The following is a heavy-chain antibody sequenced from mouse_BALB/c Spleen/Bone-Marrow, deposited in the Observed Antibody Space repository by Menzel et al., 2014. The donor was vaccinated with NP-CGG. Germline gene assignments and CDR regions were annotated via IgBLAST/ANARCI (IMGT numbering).Heavy chain of an antibody. J-gene: IGHJ4*01. V-gene: IGHV1-9*01. CDR1: GYTFSSYW. Sequence: VKLVESGAELMKPGASVKISCKATGYTFSSYWIEWGKQRPRHGLEWIGEILPGRGSTNYNEKFKGKATFTSDTSSNQALMQISSLTSEDYGVYFCSRWDPTGMDYCGEGTPVTISS. CDR3: SRWDPTGMDY. CDR2: ILPGRGST. D-gene: IGHD1-1*01.